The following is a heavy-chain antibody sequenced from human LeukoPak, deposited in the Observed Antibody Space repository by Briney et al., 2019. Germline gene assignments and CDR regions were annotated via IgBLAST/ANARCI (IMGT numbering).Heavy chain of an antibody. CDR2: IYYGGST. Sequence: SETLSLICTVSGGSVSSTHYWGWIRQPPGKGLEWIGSIYYGGSTYYNASLRSRVTTSVDTSKNQFSLKLSSVTAADTAVYYCAKSTYYYDTFVNAFDLWGQGTVVTVSS. V-gene: IGHV4-39*07. J-gene: IGHJ3*01. D-gene: IGHD3-22*01. CDR1: GGSVSSTHY. CDR3: AKSTYYYDTFVNAFDL.